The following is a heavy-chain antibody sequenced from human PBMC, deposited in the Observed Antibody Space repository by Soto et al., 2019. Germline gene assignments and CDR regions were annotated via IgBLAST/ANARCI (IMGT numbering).Heavy chain of an antibody. V-gene: IGHV1-8*01. D-gene: IGHD1-26*01. Sequence: ASVKVSCKASGYSLTSLDINWVRQTAGQGLEWMGWMQPSTGRTGYAQKFQGRVTMTRDTSINTAYMELTTLTSDDTAFYYCARGVSAGVDYWGQGTLVTVSS. CDR1: GYSLTSLD. CDR2: MQPSTGRT. J-gene: IGHJ4*02. CDR3: ARGVSAGVDY.